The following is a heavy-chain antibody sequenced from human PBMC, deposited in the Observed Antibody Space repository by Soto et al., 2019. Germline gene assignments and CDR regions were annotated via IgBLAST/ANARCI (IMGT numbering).Heavy chain of an antibody. Sequence: SETLSLTCAVSGGSISSSNWLSLFRQPPGKGLEWIGEIYHSGSTNYNPSLKSRVTISVDKSKNQFSLKLSSVTAADTAVYYCARGVVPAARGHWFDPWGQGTLVTVSS. CDR3: ARGVVPAARGHWFDP. V-gene: IGHV4-4*02. CDR1: GGSISSSNW. J-gene: IGHJ5*02. CDR2: IYHSGST. D-gene: IGHD2-2*01.